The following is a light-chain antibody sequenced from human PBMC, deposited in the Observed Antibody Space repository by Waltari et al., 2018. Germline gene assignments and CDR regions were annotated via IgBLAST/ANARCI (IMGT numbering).Light chain of an antibody. V-gene: IGLV2-8*01. Sequence: QSALTHPPSASGSPGQSATISCTGTSSYVGVYQYVSWFQQHPGKAPKLMIYEVSKRASGVPDRFSGSKSGNTASLTVSGLQAEDEADYYCISYAGSNNLGVFGTGTKVTVL. CDR1: SSYVGVYQY. CDR2: EVS. J-gene: IGLJ1*01. CDR3: ISYAGSNNLGV.